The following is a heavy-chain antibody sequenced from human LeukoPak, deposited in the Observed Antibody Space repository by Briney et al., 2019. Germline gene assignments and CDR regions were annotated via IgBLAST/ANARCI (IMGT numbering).Heavy chain of an antibody. V-gene: IGHV3-43*02. Sequence: GGSLRLSCAASGFTLDDYAMHWVRQAPGKGLEWVSLISGDGVSTYYADSLKGRFTIFRDNSKNSLYLQMNSLRTEDTALYYCAKGTYKTTVTTFDYWGQGTLVTVSS. D-gene: IGHD4-11*01. CDR3: AKGTYKTTVTTFDY. CDR2: ISGDGVST. CDR1: GFTLDDYA. J-gene: IGHJ4*02.